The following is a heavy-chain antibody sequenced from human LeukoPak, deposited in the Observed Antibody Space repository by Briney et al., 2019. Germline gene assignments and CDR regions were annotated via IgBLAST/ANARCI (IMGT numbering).Heavy chain of an antibody. J-gene: IGHJ2*01. V-gene: IGHV3-23*01. D-gene: IGHD5-18*01. Sequence: GGSLRLSCAASGFTFDDFGMTWVRQVPGKGLEWVSAIGGSGGSTYYADSVKGRFTISRDNSKNTLYLQMNSLRAEDTAVYYCAKDTASSWWYFDLWGRGTLVTVSS. CDR3: AKDTASSWWYFDL. CDR2: IGGSGGST. CDR1: GFTFDDFG.